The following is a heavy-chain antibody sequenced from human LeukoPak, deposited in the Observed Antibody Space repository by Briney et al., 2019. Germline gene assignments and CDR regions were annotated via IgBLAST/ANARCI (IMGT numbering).Heavy chain of an antibody. J-gene: IGHJ6*03. CDR3: AKGRGWEASYYYYYMDV. D-gene: IGHD1-26*01. Sequence: GGSLRLSCAASGFTFSNEMNWVRQAPGKGLEWVSYIDSSGSSIHYADSVKGRFTISRDNAKNSLYLQMNSLRAEDTAVYYCAKGRGWEASYYYYYMDVWGKGTTVTISS. CDR1: GFTFSNE. CDR2: IDSSGSSI. V-gene: IGHV3-48*03.